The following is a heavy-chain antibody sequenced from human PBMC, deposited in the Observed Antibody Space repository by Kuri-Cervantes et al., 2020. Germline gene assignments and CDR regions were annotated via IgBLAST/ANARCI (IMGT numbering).Heavy chain of an antibody. CDR1: GFTFSSYW. D-gene: IGHD4-11*01. J-gene: IGHJ3*02. CDR3: ARHRLTTVYDAFDI. Sequence: GGSLRLSCAASGFTFSSYWMSWVRQAPGKGLEWVANIKQDGSEKYYVDSVKGRFTISRDNAKNSLYLQMNSLRAEDTAVYYCARHRLTTVYDAFDIWGRGTMVTVSS. CDR2: IKQDGSEK. V-gene: IGHV3-7*02.